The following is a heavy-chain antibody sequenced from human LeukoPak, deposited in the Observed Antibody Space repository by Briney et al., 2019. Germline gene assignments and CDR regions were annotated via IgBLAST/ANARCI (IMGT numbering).Heavy chain of an antibody. V-gene: IGHV1-46*03. CDR1: GYTFTSYY. Sequence: ASVKVSCKAPGYTFTSYYMHWVRQAPGQGLEWMGIINPSGGSTSYAQKFQGRVTMTRDTSTSTVYMELSSLRSEDTAVYYCARAAESSSTSFVRGDFDYWGQGTLVTVSS. D-gene: IGHD2-2*01. CDR2: INPSGGST. J-gene: IGHJ4*02. CDR3: ARAAESSSTSFVRGDFDY.